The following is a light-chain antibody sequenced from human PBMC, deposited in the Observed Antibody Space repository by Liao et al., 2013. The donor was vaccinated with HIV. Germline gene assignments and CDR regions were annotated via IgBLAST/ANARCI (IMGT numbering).Light chain of an antibody. J-gene: IGLJ2*01. CDR3: QAWDSSTGDMV. CDR2: QDT. CDR1: NIGSKS. Sequence: SYVLTQPPSVSVAPGKTANITCGGNNIGSKSVHWYQLKPGQSPVLVIYQDTKRPSGIPERFSGSNSGNAATLTISGTQAMDEADYYCQAWDSSTGDMVFGGGTKLTVL. V-gene: IGLV3-21*01.